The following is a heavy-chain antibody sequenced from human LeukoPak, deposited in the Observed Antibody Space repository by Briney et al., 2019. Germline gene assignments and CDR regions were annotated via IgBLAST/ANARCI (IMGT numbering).Heavy chain of an antibody. J-gene: IGHJ5*02. V-gene: IGHV4-39*01. CDR1: GASISISSYY. D-gene: IGHD5-18*01. CDR2: IYYSGST. CDR3: ARRYAP. Sequence: KPSETLSLTCTVSGASISISSYYWGWIRQPPGKGLEWIASIYYSGSTYYNPSLKSRVTISVDTSKNQCALKLSSVTAADTAVYYCARRYAPWGQGTLVTVSS.